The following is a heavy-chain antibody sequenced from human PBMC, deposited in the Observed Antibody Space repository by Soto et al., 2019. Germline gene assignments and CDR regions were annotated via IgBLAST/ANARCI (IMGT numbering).Heavy chain of an antibody. V-gene: IGHV1-18*01. CDR1: GYTFTSYG. Sequence: ASVKVSCKASGYTFTSYGISWVRQAPGQGLEWMGWISAYNGNTNYAQKLQGRVTMTTDTSTSTAYMELRSLRSDDTAVYYCARDGKNGTTNYYYYYGMDVWGQGTTVTV. CDR3: ARDGKNGTTNYYYYYGMDV. J-gene: IGHJ6*02. CDR2: ISAYNGNT. D-gene: IGHD1-7*01.